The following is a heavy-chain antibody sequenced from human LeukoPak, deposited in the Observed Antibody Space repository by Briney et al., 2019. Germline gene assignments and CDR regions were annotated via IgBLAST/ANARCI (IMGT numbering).Heavy chain of an antibody. V-gene: IGHV1-18*01. CDR2: ISAYNGNT. J-gene: IGHJ4*02. CDR1: GYTFTNYH. Sequence: GASVKVSCKASGYTFTNYHINWVRQAPEQGLEWMGWISAYNGNTNYAQNLQGRVTMTTDTSTSTAYMELRSLRSDDTAVYYCTRDVAFSYGYFDYWGQGTLVTVSS. D-gene: IGHD3-16*01. CDR3: TRDVAFSYGYFDY.